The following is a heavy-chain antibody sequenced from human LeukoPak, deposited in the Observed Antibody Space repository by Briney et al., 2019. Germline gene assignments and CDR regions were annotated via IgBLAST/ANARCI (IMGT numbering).Heavy chain of an antibody. J-gene: IGHJ4*02. CDR3: ARGDYGGFFEF. V-gene: IGHV5-51*01. CDR1: GYSFPTYW. D-gene: IGHD4/OR15-4a*01. Sequence: GESLKISCKGSGYSFPTYWIGWVRQMPGKGLQWMGIIYPGDSDARYSPSFQGQVTISVDKSISTAYLQWSSLKASDTAMYYCARGDYGGFFEFWGQGTLVTVSS. CDR2: IYPGDSDA.